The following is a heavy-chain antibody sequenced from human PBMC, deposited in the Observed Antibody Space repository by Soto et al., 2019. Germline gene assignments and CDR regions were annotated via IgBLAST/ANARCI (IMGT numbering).Heavy chain of an antibody. D-gene: IGHD3-3*01. Sequence: ASVKVSCKASGYTFTSYDINWVRQATGQGLEWMGWMNPNSGNTGYAQKFQGRVTMTRNTSISTAYMELNSLRAEDTALYYCARDRVSTTIFGVVHWFDPWGQGTLVTVSS. CDR1: GYTFTSYD. CDR2: MNPNSGNT. V-gene: IGHV1-8*01. CDR3: ARDRVSTTIFGVVHWFDP. J-gene: IGHJ5*02.